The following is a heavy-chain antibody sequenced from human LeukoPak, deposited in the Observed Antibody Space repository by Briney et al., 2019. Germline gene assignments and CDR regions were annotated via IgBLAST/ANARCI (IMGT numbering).Heavy chain of an antibody. CDR2: IYYSVST. V-gene: IGHV4-39*01. CDR1: GGSISSSRYC. Sequence: SETLSLTCTGSGGSISSSRYCWGGIRQPPGKGLEWIGSIYYSVSTYYNPSLKSRVTISVDTSKTQSSLKLSSVTAADTAVYYCARYLAGYRRYLDYGGQGTLVTVSS. CDR3: ARYLAGYRRYLDY. D-gene: IGHD2-15*01. J-gene: IGHJ4*02.